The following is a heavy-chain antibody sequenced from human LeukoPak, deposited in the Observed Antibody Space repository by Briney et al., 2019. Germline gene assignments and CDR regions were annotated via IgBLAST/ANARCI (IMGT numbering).Heavy chain of an antibody. V-gene: IGHV4-59*08. CDR3: ASLPGYSGSFWAFDI. CDR1: GGSISSYY. Sequence: SETLSLTCTVSGGSISSYYWSWIRQPPGKGLEWIGYIYNSGSTNYNPSLKSRVTISVDTSKNQFSLKLSSVTAADTAVYYCASLPGYSGSFWAFDIWGQGTMVTVSS. CDR2: IYNSGST. D-gene: IGHD1-26*01. J-gene: IGHJ3*02.